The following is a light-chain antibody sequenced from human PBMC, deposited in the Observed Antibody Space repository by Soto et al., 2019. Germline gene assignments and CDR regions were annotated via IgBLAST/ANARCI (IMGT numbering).Light chain of an antibody. Sequence: EIVLTQSPATLSLSPGERATLSCRASRTVGNFLAWYQQKPGQAPSLLIYDATHRATGIPARFSGSGSGTDFTLTISSLEPDDFGVYYCQQRANWPPNKYTFGQGTKLEIK. J-gene: IGKJ2*01. CDR2: DAT. CDR1: RTVGNF. CDR3: QQRANWPPNKYT. V-gene: IGKV3-11*01.